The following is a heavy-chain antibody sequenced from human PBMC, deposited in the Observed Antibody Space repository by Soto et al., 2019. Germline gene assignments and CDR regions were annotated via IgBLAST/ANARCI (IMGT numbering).Heavy chain of an antibody. CDR3: ARDQRGYYDSSGYYWHAFDI. J-gene: IGHJ3*02. Sequence: QLQLQESGSGLVKPSQTLSLTCAVSGGSISSGGYSWSWIRQPPGKGLEWIGYIYHSGSTYYNPSLKSRVTISVDRSKNQFSLKLSSVTAADTGVYYCARDQRGYYDSSGYYWHAFDIWGQGTMVTVSS. CDR2: IYHSGST. D-gene: IGHD3-22*01. V-gene: IGHV4-30-2*01. CDR1: GGSISSGGYS.